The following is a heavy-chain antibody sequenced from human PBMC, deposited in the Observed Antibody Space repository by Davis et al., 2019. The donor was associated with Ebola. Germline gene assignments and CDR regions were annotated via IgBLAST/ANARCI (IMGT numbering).Heavy chain of an antibody. CDR3: ARGDVVVAATLDY. D-gene: IGHD2-15*01. V-gene: IGHV4-59*12. CDR1: GGSISSYY. Sequence: SETLSLTCTVSGGSISSYYWSWIRQPPGKGLEWIGYIYYSGSTNCNPSLKSRVTISVDTSKNQFSLKLSSVTAADTAVYYCARGDVVVAATLDYWGQGTLVTVSS. J-gene: IGHJ4*02. CDR2: IYYSGST.